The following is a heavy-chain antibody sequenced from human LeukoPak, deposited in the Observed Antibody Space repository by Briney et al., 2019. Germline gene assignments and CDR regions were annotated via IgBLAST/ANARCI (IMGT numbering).Heavy chain of an antibody. CDR3: ARGGSVTYRIDY. V-gene: IGHV4-39*01. Sequence: SDTLSLTCTVSGGSISSTSYNWGWIRQPPGKGLEWIGGIYYSGSTYYNPSLKSRVTISIDASKNQFSLMLSSVTAADTAVYYCARGGSVTYRIDYWGQGTLVTVPS. D-gene: IGHD1-14*01. J-gene: IGHJ4*02. CDR2: IYYSGST. CDR1: GGSISSTSYN.